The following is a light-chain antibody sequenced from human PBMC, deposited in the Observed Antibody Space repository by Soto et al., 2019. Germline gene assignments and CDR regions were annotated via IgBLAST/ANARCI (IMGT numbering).Light chain of an antibody. CDR3: QQYNDWPLT. J-gene: IGKJ1*01. CDR1: QSVRSN. CDR2: GAS. Sequence: EVVMTQSPATLSVSPGERVTLSCRASQSVRSNLAWYQQKPGQSPRLLIYGASTRATGIPARFSGTGSGTEFTLTISSLQSEDFALYYCQQYNDWPLTFGQGTKVDIK. V-gene: IGKV3-15*01.